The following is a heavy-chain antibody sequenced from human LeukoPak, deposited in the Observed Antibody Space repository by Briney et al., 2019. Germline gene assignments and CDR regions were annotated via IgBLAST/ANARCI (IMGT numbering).Heavy chain of an antibody. D-gene: IGHD3-22*01. V-gene: IGHV4-34*01. J-gene: IGHJ4*02. CDR2: INHSGST. CDR1: GGSFSGYY. CDR3: ARVTYYYDSSFDY. Sequence: SETLSLTCAVYGGSFSGYYWSWIRQPPGKGLEWIGEINHSGSTNYNPSLKSRVTISVDTSKNQFSLKLSSVTAADTAVYYCARVTYYYDSSFDYWGQGTLVTVSS.